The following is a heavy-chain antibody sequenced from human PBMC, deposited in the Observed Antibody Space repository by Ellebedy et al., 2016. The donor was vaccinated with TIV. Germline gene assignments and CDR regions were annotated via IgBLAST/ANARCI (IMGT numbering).Heavy chain of an antibody. CDR1: AFTSNSYW. D-gene: IGHD3-22*01. J-gene: IGHJ6*02. Sequence: GGSLRLSCAASAFTSNSYWMSWVRQAPGKGLEWVANINQDGSRISYVDSVKGRFTISRDNAKNSVYLRMNTLRVEDTAVYHCVRDGAYGDYSPGYYGMDVWGQGTTVTVSS. CDR2: INQDGSRI. CDR3: VRDGAYGDYSPGYYGMDV. V-gene: IGHV3-7*03.